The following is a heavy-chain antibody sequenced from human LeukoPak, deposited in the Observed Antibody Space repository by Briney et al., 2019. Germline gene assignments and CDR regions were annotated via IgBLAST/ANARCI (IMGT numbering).Heavy chain of an antibody. J-gene: IGHJ4*02. Sequence: PGGSLRLSCAASGFTFSSYSMNWVRQAPGKGLEWVSSISSSSSYIYYADSVKGRFTISRDKAKNSLYLQMNGLRAEDTAIYYCAREGMVATFDYWGQGTLVTVSS. CDR2: ISSSSSYI. D-gene: IGHD5-12*01. CDR3: AREGMVATFDY. CDR1: GFTFSSYS. V-gene: IGHV3-21*01.